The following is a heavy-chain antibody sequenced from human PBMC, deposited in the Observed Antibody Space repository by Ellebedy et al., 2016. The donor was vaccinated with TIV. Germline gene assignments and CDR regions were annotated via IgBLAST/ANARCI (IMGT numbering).Heavy chain of an antibody. Sequence: PGGSLRLSCAASGLTIAGYSMNWVRQAPGKGLEWVSYISSRSTSIYYADSERGRFTISRDNAKNSLHLEMNSLRDDDTAVYYCTLNWNDSPAGGLDVWGPGTTVTVSS. CDR2: ISSRSTSI. CDR1: GLTIAGYS. CDR3: TLNWNDSPAGGLDV. V-gene: IGHV3-48*02. J-gene: IGHJ6*02. D-gene: IGHD1-1*01.